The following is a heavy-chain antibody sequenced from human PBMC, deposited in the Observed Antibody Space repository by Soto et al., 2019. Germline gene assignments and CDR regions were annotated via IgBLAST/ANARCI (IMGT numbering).Heavy chain of an antibody. CDR3: AARLQSAAAGTYDY. V-gene: IGHV1-58*01. J-gene: IGHJ4*02. D-gene: IGHD6-13*01. Sequence: ASVKVSCKASGFTFTSSAVQWVRQARGQRLEWIGWIVVGSGNTNYAQKFQERVTITRDMSTSTAYMELSSLRSEDTAVYYCAARLQSAAAGTYDYWGQGTLVTVSS. CDR2: IVVGSGNT. CDR1: GFTFTSSA.